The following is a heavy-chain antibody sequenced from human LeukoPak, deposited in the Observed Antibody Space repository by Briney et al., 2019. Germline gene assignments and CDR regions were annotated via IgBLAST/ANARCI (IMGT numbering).Heavy chain of an antibody. Sequence: SETLSLTCTGSGGSISSYYWSWIRQPAGKGLEWIGRIYTSGSTNYNPSLKSRVTMSVDTSKNQFSLKLSSVTAADTVVYYCARANLGQVVTAVVVEAFDIWGQGTMVTVSS. J-gene: IGHJ3*02. CDR2: IYTSGST. V-gene: IGHV4-4*07. CDR3: ARANLGQVVTAVVVEAFDI. D-gene: IGHD4-23*01. CDR1: GGSISSYY.